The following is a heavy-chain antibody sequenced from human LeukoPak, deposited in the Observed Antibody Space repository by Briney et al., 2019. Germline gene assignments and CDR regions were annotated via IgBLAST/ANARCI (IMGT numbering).Heavy chain of an antibody. CDR1: GGSISSYY. CDR3: ARGKYSGYDLPQLFDY. V-gene: IGHV4-59*01. D-gene: IGHD5-12*01. Sequence: PSASLSLTCTVAGGSISSYYWSWIRQPPGKGLEWIGYIYYSGSTNYNPSLKSRVTSSVDTSKNQFSLKLSSVTAADTAVYYCARGKYSGYDLPQLFDYWGQGTLVSVSS. J-gene: IGHJ4*02. CDR2: IYYSGST.